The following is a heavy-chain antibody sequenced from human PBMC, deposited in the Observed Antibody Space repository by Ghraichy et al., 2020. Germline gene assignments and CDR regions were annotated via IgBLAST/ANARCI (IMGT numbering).Heavy chain of an antibody. V-gene: IGHV3-49*03. CDR3: TRAVTTVTTTWGDAFDI. D-gene: IGHD4-17*01. CDR2: IRSKAYGGTT. J-gene: IGHJ3*02. CDR1: GFTFGDYA. Sequence: GGSLRLSCTASGFTFGDYAMSWFRQAPGKGLEWVGFIRSKAYGGTTEYAASVKGRFTISRDDSKSIAYLQMNSLKTEDTAVYYCTRAVTTVTTTWGDAFDIWGQGTMVTVSS.